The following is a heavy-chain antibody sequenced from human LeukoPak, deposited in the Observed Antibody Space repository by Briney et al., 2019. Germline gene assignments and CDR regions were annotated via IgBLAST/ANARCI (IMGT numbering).Heavy chain of an antibody. V-gene: IGHV3-53*01. CDR1: GFTVSTNY. J-gene: IGHJ4*02. CDR3: TRPVGQTGPDY. CDR2: IYSGDST. Sequence: PGGSLRLSCAASGFTVSTNYMSWVRQAPGKGLEWVSVIYSGDSTYYADSVKGRFTISRDNSKNTLYLQMNSLRAEDTAVYYCTRPVGQTGPDYWGQGTLVTVSS.